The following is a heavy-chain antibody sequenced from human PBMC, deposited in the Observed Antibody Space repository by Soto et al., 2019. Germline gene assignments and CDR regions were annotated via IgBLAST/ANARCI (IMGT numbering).Heavy chain of an antibody. Sequence: SVKVSCKASGGTFSSYAISWVRQAPGQGLEWMGGIIPIFGAANYAQKFQGRVTITADESTSTAYMELSSLRSEDTAVYYCARIAVAGPKTDYWGQGTLVTVSS. J-gene: IGHJ4*02. V-gene: IGHV1-69*13. CDR2: IIPIFGAA. CDR1: GGTFSSYA. CDR3: ARIAVAGPKTDY. D-gene: IGHD6-19*01.